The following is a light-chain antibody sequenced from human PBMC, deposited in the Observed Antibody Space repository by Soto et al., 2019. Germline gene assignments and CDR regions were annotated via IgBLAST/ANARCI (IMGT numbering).Light chain of an antibody. V-gene: IGKV1-9*01. CDR2: AAS. CDR1: PGISRS. Sequence: IPLTQSRFSLSASVGDTVTITCRASPGISRSLAWYQQNPVRAPKLLIYAASTLYPGVPSRFSGSGYGTEFTLPISSLQPEDFATYYGQQVNSYPLTFGGGTKVEIK. CDR3: QQVNSYPLT. J-gene: IGKJ4*01.